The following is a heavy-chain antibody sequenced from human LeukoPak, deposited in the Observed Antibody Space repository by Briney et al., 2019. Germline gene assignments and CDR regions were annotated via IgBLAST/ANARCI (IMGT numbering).Heavy chain of an antibody. V-gene: IGHV4-59*08. J-gene: IGHJ4*02. Sequence: SETLSLTCTVSGGSISSYYWSWTRQPPGKGLEWIGYIYYSGSTNYNPSLKSRVTISVLTSKNQFSLKLSSVTAADTAVYYCATLGQARGYSYGPVDYWGQGSLVTVSS. CDR1: GGSISSYY. CDR2: IYYSGST. D-gene: IGHD5-18*01. CDR3: ATLGQARGYSYGPVDY.